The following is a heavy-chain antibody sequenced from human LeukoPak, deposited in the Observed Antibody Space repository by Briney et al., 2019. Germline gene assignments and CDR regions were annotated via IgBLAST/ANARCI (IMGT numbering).Heavy chain of an antibody. CDR3: ARDGGIVGPRWFDL. J-gene: IGHJ2*01. CDR1: GFTFSSYW. Sequence: PGGSLRLSCAASGFTFSSYWMHWVRHAPGKGLVWGSRINTDGSSTRYADSVKGRFTISRDNAKNTLYLQMNSLRAEDTAVYYCARDGGIVGPRWFDLWGRGTLVTVSS. CDR2: INTDGSST. V-gene: IGHV3-74*01. D-gene: IGHD2-15*01.